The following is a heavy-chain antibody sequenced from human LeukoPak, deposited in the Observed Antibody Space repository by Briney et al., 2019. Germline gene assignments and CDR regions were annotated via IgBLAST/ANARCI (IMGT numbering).Heavy chain of an antibody. CDR3: ASRKKGMATAGFDY. V-gene: IGHV5-51*01. D-gene: IGHD5-24*01. CDR1: GYRFTSYW. J-gene: IGHJ4*02. CDR2: IYPGDSDT. Sequence: GECLKISCKGSGYRFTSYWIGWVRQMPGKGLEWIGIIYPGDSDTRYSPSFQGQVIISAEKSISTAYLQWSSLKASDTALYYCASRKKGMATAGFDYWGQRTLVTVSS.